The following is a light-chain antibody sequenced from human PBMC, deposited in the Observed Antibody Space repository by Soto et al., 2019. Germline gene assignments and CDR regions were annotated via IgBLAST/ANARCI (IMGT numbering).Light chain of an antibody. CDR2: DVT. J-gene: IGLJ2*01. Sequence: QSVLTQPASVSGSPGQSITISCTGASSDVGGYNSVSWYRHHPGKAPILLIYDVTNRPSGVSNRFSGSKSDNTASLTISGLQAEDEADYYCSSYTRSNTVIFGGGTKLTVL. CDR3: SSYTRSNTVI. CDR1: SSDVGGYNS. V-gene: IGLV2-14*03.